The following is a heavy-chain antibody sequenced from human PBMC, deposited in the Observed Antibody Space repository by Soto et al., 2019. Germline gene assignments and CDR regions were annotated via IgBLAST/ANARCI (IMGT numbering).Heavy chain of an antibody. D-gene: IGHD6-6*01. Sequence: QVQLVQSGAEVKKPGASVQVSCKASGHTFPTYGINWVRQAPGQGLEWMGRISAYNGNTNYAQKLQGRVTMTTDTSTSTSYMELRSLRSDDTAIYYCARVECGSTGCLYYFEYWGQGTLVTVSS. V-gene: IGHV1-18*01. J-gene: IGHJ4*02. CDR1: GHTFPTYG. CDR2: ISAYNGNT. CDR3: ARVECGSTGCLYYFEY.